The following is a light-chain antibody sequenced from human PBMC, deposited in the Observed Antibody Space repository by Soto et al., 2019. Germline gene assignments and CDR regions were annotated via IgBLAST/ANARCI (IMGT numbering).Light chain of an antibody. V-gene: IGKV1-5*03. J-gene: IGKJ1*01. CDR3: LHHRSYSGT. Sequence: DIQMTQSPPTLSVSVGDRVTLTCRASQSISSWLAWYQQKPGRAPRLLIYKASIWVSGVPARFSGSGSGTEFTLAINSLQPDDFAPYYCLHHRSYSGTFGQGTKVEI. CDR2: KAS. CDR1: QSISSW.